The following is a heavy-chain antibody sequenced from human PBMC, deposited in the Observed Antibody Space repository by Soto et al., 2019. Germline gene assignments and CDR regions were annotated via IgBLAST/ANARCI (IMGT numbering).Heavy chain of an antibody. Sequence: SETLSLTCTVSGGSISGYYGSWIRQPPGKGLEWIGYIYYSGSTNYNPSLKSRVTISVDTSKNQFSLKLSSVTAADTAVYYCARGPDYDFWSGHYYYYYMDVWGKGTTVTVSS. CDR3: ARGPDYDFWSGHYYYYYMDV. V-gene: IGHV4-59*01. D-gene: IGHD3-3*01. J-gene: IGHJ6*03. CDR2: IYYSGST. CDR1: GGSISGYY.